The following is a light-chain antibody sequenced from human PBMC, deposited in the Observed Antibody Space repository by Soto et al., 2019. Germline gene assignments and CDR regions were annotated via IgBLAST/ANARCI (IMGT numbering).Light chain of an antibody. CDR3: QQYNSSPYT. CDR2: ATS. J-gene: IGKJ2*01. CDR1: QTITSTY. Sequence: EIVLTQSPGTLSLSPGERATLSCRASQTITSTYLAWYQQKSGQAPRLLTYATSSRATGIPDRFSGSGSRTHFTLPINRLEPEEFAVYYCQQYNSSPYTFGQGTKLEI. V-gene: IGKV3-20*01.